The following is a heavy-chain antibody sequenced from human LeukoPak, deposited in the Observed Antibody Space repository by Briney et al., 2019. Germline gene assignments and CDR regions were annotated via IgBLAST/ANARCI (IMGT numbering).Heavy chain of an antibody. CDR1: GGSISSYY. CDR3: ARDRGSGSIFDY. D-gene: IGHD3-10*01. J-gene: IGHJ4*02. Sequence: SETLSLTCTVSGGSISSYYWSWIRQPPGKGLEWIGYIYYSGSTNYNPSLKSRVTISVDTSKNQFSLKLSSVTAADTAVYYCARDRGSGSIFDYSGQGTLVSVSS. V-gene: IGHV4-59*01. CDR2: IYYSGST.